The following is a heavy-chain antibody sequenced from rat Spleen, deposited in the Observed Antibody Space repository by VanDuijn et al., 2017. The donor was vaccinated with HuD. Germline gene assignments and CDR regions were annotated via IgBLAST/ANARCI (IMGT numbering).Heavy chain of an antibody. CDR1: GFTFSDYY. V-gene: IGHV5-7*01. CDR2: ITYDGGST. CDR3: ARHSASSFDH. Sequence: EVQLVESGGGLVQPGRSLKLSCAASGFTFSDYYLAWVRQAPTKGLEWVASITYDGGSTYYPDSVKGRFTISRDNAKSTLYLQMDSLKSEDTATYYCARHSASSFDHWGQGVMVTVAP. J-gene: IGHJ2*01. D-gene: IGHD1-8*01.